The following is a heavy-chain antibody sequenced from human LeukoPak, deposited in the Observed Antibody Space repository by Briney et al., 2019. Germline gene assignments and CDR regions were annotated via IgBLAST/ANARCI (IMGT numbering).Heavy chain of an antibody. CDR1: GFTFNYFW. J-gene: IGHJ4*02. V-gene: IGHV3-74*01. CDR3: ATVSEY. CDR2: INNDGTAT. Sequence: GGSLRLSCAASGFTFNYFWMHWVRHVPRKGLVWVSGINNDGTATYYADSVKGRFTISRDNAKNTVYLQMNGLRAEDTTVYYCATVSEYWGQGTLVTVSS.